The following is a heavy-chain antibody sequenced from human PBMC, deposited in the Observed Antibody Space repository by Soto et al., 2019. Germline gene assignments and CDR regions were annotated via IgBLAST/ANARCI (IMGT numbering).Heavy chain of an antibody. CDR1: VFTFNDYY. CDR3: AREVRTSGWFRRLDS. CDR2: ISGGGSTT. J-gene: IGHJ4*02. Sequence: GPLRLSCAVSVFTFNDYYMSWIRQAPGKGLEWISYISGGGSTTYHADSVRGRFTISRDNAKNSLFLQMNSLRAEDTAVYYCAREVRTSGWFRRLDSWGQGILVTVSS. V-gene: IGHV3-11*01. D-gene: IGHD6-19*01.